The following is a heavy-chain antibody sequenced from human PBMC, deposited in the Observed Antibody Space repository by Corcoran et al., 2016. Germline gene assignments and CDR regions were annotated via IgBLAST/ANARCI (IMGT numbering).Heavy chain of an antibody. Sequence: QVQLVESVGGVVQPGSSLRLSCAASGFTFSNFAMPWVRQAPRKWLEWVALISYDGSNKYYSDSVKGRFTISSDNSKNTLYLQMNSRRVAETARYVWAKDLGLGRYCYDSGASPMDDWGQGTLVTVSS. CDR3: AKDLGLGRYCYDSGASPMDD. J-gene: IGHJ4*02. V-gene: IGHV3-30*18. D-gene: IGHD3-22*01. CDR1: GFTFSNFA. CDR2: ISYDGSNK.